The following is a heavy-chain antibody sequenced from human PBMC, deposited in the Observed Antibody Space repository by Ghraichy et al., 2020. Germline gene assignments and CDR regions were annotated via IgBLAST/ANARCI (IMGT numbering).Heavy chain of an antibody. J-gene: IGHJ4*02. D-gene: IGHD6-13*01. V-gene: IGHV1-18*01. CDR2: ISAYNGNK. CDR3: AGAIVIAAARY. Sequence: MGWISAYNGNKNYAQTLQGRVTMTTDTSTSTAYMELRSLRSDDTAVYYCAGAIVIAAARYWGQGTLVTVS.